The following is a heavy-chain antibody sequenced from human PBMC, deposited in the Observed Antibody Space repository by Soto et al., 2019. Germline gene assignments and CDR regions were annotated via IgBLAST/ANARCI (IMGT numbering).Heavy chain of an antibody. D-gene: IGHD1-26*01. Sequence: QVQLVESGGGGVQPGSSLRLSFAASGFTFRTYAMHWVRQAPGKGLEWVAFLSYDGNNNYYADSVKGRFTVSRDNSKNTLYLQMNSLRREDTAVYYCATREGAVDYWGQGTLVTVSS. J-gene: IGHJ4*02. CDR2: LSYDGNNN. CDR1: GFTFRTYA. CDR3: ATREGAVDY. V-gene: IGHV3-30-3*01.